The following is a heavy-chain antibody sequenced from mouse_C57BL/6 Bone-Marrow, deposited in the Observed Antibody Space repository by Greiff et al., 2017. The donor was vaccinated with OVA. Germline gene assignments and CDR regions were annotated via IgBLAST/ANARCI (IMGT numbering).Heavy chain of an antibody. CDR1: GFSLTSYA. Sequence: VKLVESGPGLVAPSQSLSITCTVSGFSLTSYAISWVRQPPGKGLEWLGVIWPGGGKNYNSALKSRLSISKDNSKSQVYLKMNSLQTDDTARYYCAKTAQDAMDYWGQGTSVTVSS. CDR3: AKTAQDAMDY. CDR2: IWPGGGK. V-gene: IGHV2-9-1*01. J-gene: IGHJ4*01. D-gene: IGHD3-2*02.